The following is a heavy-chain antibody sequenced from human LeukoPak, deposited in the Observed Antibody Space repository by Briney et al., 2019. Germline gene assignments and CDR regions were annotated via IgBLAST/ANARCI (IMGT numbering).Heavy chain of an antibody. CDR1: GGSISSYY. D-gene: IGHD4-17*01. Sequence: PSETLSPTCTVSGGSISSYYWSWIRQPPGKGLEWIGYIYYSGSINYNPSLKSRVTISVDTSKNQFSLKLSSVTAADTAVYYCARTDYGDYWYFDLWGRGTLVTVSS. V-gene: IGHV4-59*01. CDR2: IYYSGSI. J-gene: IGHJ2*01. CDR3: ARTDYGDYWYFDL.